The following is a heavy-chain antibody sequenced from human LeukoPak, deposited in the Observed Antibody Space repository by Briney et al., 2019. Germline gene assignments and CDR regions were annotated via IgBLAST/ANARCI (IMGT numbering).Heavy chain of an antibody. V-gene: IGHV4-4*07. CDR2: ISNTGST. CDR3: ARKKGQQWPIAD. D-gene: IGHD6-19*01. CDR1: GGSFRSYY. J-gene: IGHJ4*02. Sequence: SETLSLTCIVSGGSFRSYYWSWIRQAAGKGLEWIGHISNTGSTNFNPSLKSRVTISVDTSKNQFSLKLSSVTAADTAVYYCARKKGQQWPIADWGQGTLVTVSS.